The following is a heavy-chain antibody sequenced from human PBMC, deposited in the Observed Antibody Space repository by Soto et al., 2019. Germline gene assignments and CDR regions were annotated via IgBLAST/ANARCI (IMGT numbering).Heavy chain of an antibody. CDR2: ISSDGDTI. CDR3: TRGGYDLIYYFGMDV. J-gene: IGHJ6*02. V-gene: IGHV3-9*01. Sequence: EVQLIESGGGWVQPGTSLRVSCAASGFTFHEYAMHWVRHAPGKGLVWVSGISSDGDTIAYADSVRGRFTVFRDNAKNSPYLQMNGLRAEDTALYYCTRGGYDLIYYFGMDVWGQGTTVTVSS. CDR1: GFTFHEYA. D-gene: IGHD5-12*01.